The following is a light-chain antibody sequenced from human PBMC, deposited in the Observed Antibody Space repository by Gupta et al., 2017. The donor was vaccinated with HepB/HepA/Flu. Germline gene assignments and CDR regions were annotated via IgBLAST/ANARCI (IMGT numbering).Light chain of an antibody. J-gene: IGLJ2*01. CDR2: EVD. CDR3: CSEGGRDNPVV. V-gene: IGLV2-23*02. CDR1: RRDVGSYNL. Sequence: QSAPTYPSSVSGSRGPSITISCAGTRRDVGSYNLVSWYQQHPGRAPKLIIYEVDKRLSGVSDRFSTSKSANTASLTITELQPDDESHYYCCSEGGRDNPVVFGGRTKLTVL.